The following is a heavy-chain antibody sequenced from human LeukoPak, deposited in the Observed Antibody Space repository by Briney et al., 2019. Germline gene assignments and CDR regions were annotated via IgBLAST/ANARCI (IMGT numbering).Heavy chain of an antibody. J-gene: IGHJ4*02. D-gene: IGHD1-26*01. CDR2: IYYSGST. CDR1: GGSNSSSSYY. Sequence: SETLSLTCTVSGGSNSSSSYYWGWIRQPPGKGLEWIGSIYYSGSTYYNPSLKSRVTISVDTSKNQFSLKLSSVTAADTAVYYCAAESGSYISAFDYWGQGTLVTVSS. CDR3: AAESGSYISAFDY. V-gene: IGHV4-39*01.